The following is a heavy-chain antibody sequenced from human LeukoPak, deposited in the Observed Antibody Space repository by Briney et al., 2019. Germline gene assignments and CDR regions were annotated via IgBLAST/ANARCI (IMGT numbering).Heavy chain of an antibody. V-gene: IGHV3-23*01. CDR2: ISGSGGST. J-gene: IGHJ4*02. CDR3: AKLKENHFDY. Sequence: GGSLRLSCAASGFTLSTNAMTWVRQAPGKGLEWVSVISGSGGSTYYADSAKGRFAISRDISKSTLYLQMNSLRAEDTAVYYCAKLKENHFDYWGQGTLVTVSS. CDR1: GFTLSTNA. D-gene: IGHD1-14*01.